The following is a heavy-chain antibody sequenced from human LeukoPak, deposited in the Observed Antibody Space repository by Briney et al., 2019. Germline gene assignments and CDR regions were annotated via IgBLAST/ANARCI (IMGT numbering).Heavy chain of an antibody. CDR2: ITDRGVST. CDR1: GFSFDTYE. CDR3: VRGMVGTGQFYFHH. V-gene: IGHV3-48*03. D-gene: IGHD2-21*02. Sequence: PGGSLRLSCTGSGFSFDTYEMSWVRQAPGKGLEWISYITDRGVSTDYADSVKGRFTISRDNAKNSLYLQMDSLRAEDTAVYFCVRGMVGTGQFYFHHWGQGTLVAVSS. J-gene: IGHJ4*02.